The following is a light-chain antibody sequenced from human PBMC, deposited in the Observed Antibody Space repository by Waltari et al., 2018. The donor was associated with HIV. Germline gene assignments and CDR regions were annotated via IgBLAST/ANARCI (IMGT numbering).Light chain of an antibody. J-gene: IGLJ1*01. CDR1: NLGSKY. Sequence: SYDLAQPPSMSVSPGQTVSITCSVDNLGSKYVSWYQLQPGQSPVLVILKDKQRPSGIPERFSGSNSGNTATLTISVTQPMDEADYFCQAWDRATYVFGTGTKVTVL. V-gene: IGLV3-1*01. CDR3: QAWDRATYV. CDR2: KDK.